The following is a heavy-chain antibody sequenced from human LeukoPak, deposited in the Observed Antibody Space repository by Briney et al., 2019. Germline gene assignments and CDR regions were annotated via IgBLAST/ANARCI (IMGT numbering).Heavy chain of an antibody. Sequence: TASETLSLTCTVSGGSISSGDYYWSWIRQPPGKGLEWIGYIYYSGSTYYSPSLKSRVTISVDTSKNQFSLKLSSVTAADTAVYYCAREGTHDAFDIWGQGTMVTVSS. CDR3: AREGTHDAFDI. V-gene: IGHV4-30-4*08. CDR2: IYYSGST. D-gene: IGHD1-14*01. J-gene: IGHJ3*02. CDR1: GGSISSGDYY.